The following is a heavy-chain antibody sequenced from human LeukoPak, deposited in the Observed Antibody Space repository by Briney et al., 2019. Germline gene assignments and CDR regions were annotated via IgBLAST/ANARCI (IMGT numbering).Heavy chain of an antibody. CDR2: ISAYNGNT. J-gene: IGHJ6*02. D-gene: IGHD1-1*01. V-gene: IGHV1-18*01. Sequence: ASVKVSCKASGYTFTSYGISWVRQAPGQGLEWMGWISAYNGNTNYAQKLQGRVTMTTDTSTSTAYVELRSLRSDDTAVYYCARTGFYYYYGMDVWGQGTTVTVSS. CDR1: GYTFTSYG. CDR3: ARTGFYYYYGMDV.